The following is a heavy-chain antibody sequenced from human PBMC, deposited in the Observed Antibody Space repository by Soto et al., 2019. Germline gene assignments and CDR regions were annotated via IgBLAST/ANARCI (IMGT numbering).Heavy chain of an antibody. J-gene: IGHJ6*02. CDR1: GGSVSSGSYY. Sequence: SETLSLTCTVSGGSVSSGSYYWSWIRQPPGKGLEWIGYIYYSGSTNYNPSLKSRVTISVDTSKNQFSLKLSSVTAADTAVYYCARVTTDYYYYGMDVWGQGPTVTVSS. CDR3: ARVTTDYYYYGMDV. CDR2: IYYSGST. D-gene: IGHD4-17*01. V-gene: IGHV4-61*01.